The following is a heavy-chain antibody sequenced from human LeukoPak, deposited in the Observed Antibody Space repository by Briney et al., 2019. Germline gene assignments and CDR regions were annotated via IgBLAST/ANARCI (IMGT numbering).Heavy chain of an antibody. CDR1: GYTLTELS. CDR3: ATDVITFGGVIARDY. J-gene: IGHJ4*02. CDR2: FDPEDGET. Sequence: ASVKVSCKVSGYTLTELSMHWVRQAPGEGLEWMGGFDPEDGETIYAQKFQGRVTMTEDTSTDTAYMELSSLRSEDTAVYYCATDVITFGGVIARDYWGQGTLVTVSS. D-gene: IGHD3-16*02. V-gene: IGHV1-24*01.